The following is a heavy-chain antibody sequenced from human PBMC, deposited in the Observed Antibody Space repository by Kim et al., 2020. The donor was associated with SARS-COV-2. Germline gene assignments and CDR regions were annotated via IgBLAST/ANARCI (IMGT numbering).Heavy chain of an antibody. J-gene: IGHJ6*02. Sequence: GRLTISRENSKNTLYLQMNSLRAEDTAVYYCARDATDYGDYWSGYYYGMDVWGQGTTVTVSS. V-gene: IGHV3-66*01. D-gene: IGHD4-17*01. CDR3: ARDATDYGDYWSGYYYGMDV.